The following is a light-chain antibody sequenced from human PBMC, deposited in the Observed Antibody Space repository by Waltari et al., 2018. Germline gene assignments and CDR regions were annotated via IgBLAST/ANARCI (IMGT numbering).Light chain of an antibody. Sequence: EIELTQSPGTLSLSPGERASLSCRASQIISTSYLAWYQQKPGQAPRLLIYDASRRATGIPDRFSGSGSGTDFTLTISRLEPEDFAVYYCQKYGSTPRPFGGGTKVEIK. CDR1: QIISTSY. CDR3: QKYGSTPRP. CDR2: DAS. J-gene: IGKJ4*01. V-gene: IGKV3-20*01.